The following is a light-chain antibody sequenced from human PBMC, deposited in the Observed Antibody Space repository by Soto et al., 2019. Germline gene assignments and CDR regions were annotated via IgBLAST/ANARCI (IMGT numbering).Light chain of an antibody. CDR1: QSVKSS. Sequence: ERILMHSPTTLSVSPGERATLSCRASQSVKSSLAWYQQKPGQAPRLLIYGASTRATGIPARFSGSGSGTEFTLTISRLEPEDFGLYYCQHSGSSQITFGQGTRLEI. J-gene: IGKJ5*01. CDR2: GAS. V-gene: IGKV3-15*01. CDR3: QHSGSSQIT.